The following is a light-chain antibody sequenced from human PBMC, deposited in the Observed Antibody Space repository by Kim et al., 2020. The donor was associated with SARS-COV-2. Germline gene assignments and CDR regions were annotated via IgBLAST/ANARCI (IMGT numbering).Light chain of an antibody. CDR2: QDT. J-gene: IGLJ2*01. CDR1: KLGDKY. Sequence: SYELTQPPSVSVSPGQTARITCSGDKLGDKYASWYQQKPGQSPVLVIYQDTKRPSGIPERFSGSNSGNTATLTISGTQAMDEADYYCQAWDSSTAVFGGGTQLTVL. CDR3: QAWDSSTAV. V-gene: IGLV3-1*01.